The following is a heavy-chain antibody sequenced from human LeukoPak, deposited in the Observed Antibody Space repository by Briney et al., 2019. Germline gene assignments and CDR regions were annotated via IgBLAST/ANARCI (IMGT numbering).Heavy chain of an antibody. CDR2: MNPNSGNT. Sequence: ASVKVSCKASGYTFTSYDINWVRQVTGQGLEWMGWMNPNSGNTGYAQKFQGRVTMTRNTSTSTVYMELSSLRSEDTAVYYCARELAAAGTRIPYGMDVWGQGATVTVSS. CDR1: GYTFTSYD. CDR3: ARELAAAGTRIPYGMDV. V-gene: IGHV1-8*01. J-gene: IGHJ6*02. D-gene: IGHD6-13*01.